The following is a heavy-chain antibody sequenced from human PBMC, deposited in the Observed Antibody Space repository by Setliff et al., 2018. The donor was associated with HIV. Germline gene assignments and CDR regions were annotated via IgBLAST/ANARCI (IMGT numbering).Heavy chain of an antibody. Sequence: GESLKIPCAASGFTFSSYSMNWVRQAPGKGLEWVSSISSSRSYIYYADSVKGRFTISRDNAKNSLYLQMNSLRADDTAVYYCARCFLGWGDRWSVDAFDIWGQGTMVTVSS. CDR3: ARCFLGWGDRWSVDAFDI. CDR2: ISSSRSYI. D-gene: IGHD3-16*01. V-gene: IGHV3-21*01. CDR1: GFTFSSYS. J-gene: IGHJ3*02.